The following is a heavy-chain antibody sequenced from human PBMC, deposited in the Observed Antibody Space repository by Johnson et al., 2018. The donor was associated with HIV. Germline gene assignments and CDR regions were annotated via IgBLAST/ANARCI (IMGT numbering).Heavy chain of an antibody. CDR2: IGTAGDT. CDR1: GFSFSTYD. CDR3: AGYSSSWYDAFDI. J-gene: IGHJ3*02. D-gene: IGHD6-13*01. V-gene: IGHV3-13*01. Sequence: VQLVESGGGLVQPGGSLRLSCAASGFSFSTYDMHWVRQATGKGLDWVSVIGTAGDTYYLGSVKGRFTISRENAKNSLYLQMNSLRAEDTALYYCAGYSSSWYDAFDIWGQGTMVTVSS.